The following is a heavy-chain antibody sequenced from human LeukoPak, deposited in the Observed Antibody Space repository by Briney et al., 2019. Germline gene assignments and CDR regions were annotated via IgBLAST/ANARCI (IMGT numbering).Heavy chain of an antibody. J-gene: IGHJ4*02. CDR1: GFTFSSYS. V-gene: IGHV3-48*04. CDR3: ARESHMGL. D-gene: IGHD2-21*01. CDR2: ISSSSSTI. Sequence: PGGSLRLSCAASGFTFSSYSMNWVRQAPGEGLEWVSYISSSSSTIYYADSVKGRFTISRDNAKNSLYLRMNSLRAEDTAVYYCARESHMGLGGQGTLVTVSS.